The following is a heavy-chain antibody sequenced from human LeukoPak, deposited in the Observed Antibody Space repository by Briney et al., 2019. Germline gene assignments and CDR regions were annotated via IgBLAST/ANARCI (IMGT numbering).Heavy chain of an antibody. Sequence: SAKVSCKASGGTFSSYAISWVRQAPGQGLEWMGGIIPIFGTANYAQKFQGRATITTDESTSTAYMELSSLRSEDTAVYYCARAWAACGGDCYSLFGFDYWGQGTLVTVSS. V-gene: IGHV1-69*05. D-gene: IGHD2-21*02. CDR3: ARAWAACGGDCYSLFGFDY. J-gene: IGHJ4*02. CDR1: GGTFSSYA. CDR2: IIPIFGTA.